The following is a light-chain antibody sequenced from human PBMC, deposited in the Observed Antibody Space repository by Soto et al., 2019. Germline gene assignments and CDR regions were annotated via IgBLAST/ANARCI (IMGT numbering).Light chain of an antibody. J-gene: IGKJ1*01. V-gene: IGKV3-15*01. CDR3: QQYNNWPWP. CDR1: QDIRNY. Sequence: ITQNTCSLSVSLGYICTISFQASQDIRNYLSWYQQKPGQAPRLLIHGASTRAPGFPARFSGSGSGTDFTLTISSLQSEDFAVYYCQQYNNWPWPFGQ. CDR2: GAS.